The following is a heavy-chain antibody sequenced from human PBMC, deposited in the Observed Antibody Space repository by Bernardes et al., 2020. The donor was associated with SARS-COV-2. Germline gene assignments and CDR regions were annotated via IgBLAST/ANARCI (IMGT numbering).Heavy chain of an antibody. V-gene: IGHV3-53*01. J-gene: IGHJ4*02. CDR2: IYSGGST. Sequence: GGSLRLSCAASGFIVSSNYMSWVRQAPGKGLEWVATIYSGGSTYYAESVKGRFTISRDNSKNTLYLQMDSLRADDTAMYYCARDYFGSGSYTDFWGQGTLVTVSS. D-gene: IGHD3-10*01. CDR3: ARDYFGSGSYTDF. CDR1: GFIVSSNY.